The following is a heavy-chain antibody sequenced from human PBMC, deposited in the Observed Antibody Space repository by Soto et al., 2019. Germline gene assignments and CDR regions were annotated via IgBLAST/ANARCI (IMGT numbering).Heavy chain of an antibody. J-gene: IGHJ5*02. D-gene: IGHD6-13*01. CDR3: ARDKAAAGTAKLNWFDP. CDR1: GYTFTSYG. V-gene: IGHV1-18*01. Sequence: QVQLVQSGAEVKKPGASVKVSCKASGYTFTSYGISWVRQAPGQGREWMGWISAYNGNTNYAQKLQGRVTMTTDTSKSTAYMELRSLRSDDTAVYYCARDKAAAGTAKLNWFDPWGQGTLVTVSS. CDR2: ISAYNGNT.